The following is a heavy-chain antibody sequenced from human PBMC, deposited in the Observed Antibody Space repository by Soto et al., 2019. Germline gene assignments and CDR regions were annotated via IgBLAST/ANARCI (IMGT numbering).Heavy chain of an antibody. CDR3: AREPVALRWFGEHQH. Sequence: QLQLQESGPGLVKPSETLSLTCTVSGGSISSSSYYWGWIRQPPGKGLEWIGSIYYSGSTYYNPSLKSRVTISVDTSKNQFSLKLSSVTAADTAVYYCAREPVALRWFGEHQHWGQGTLVTVSS. CDR2: IYYSGST. D-gene: IGHD3-10*01. J-gene: IGHJ1*01. V-gene: IGHV4-39*02. CDR1: GGSISSSSYY.